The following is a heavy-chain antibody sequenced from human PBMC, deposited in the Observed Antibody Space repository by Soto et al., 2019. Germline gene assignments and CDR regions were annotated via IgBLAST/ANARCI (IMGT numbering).Heavy chain of an antibody. CDR3: ATDLSENLAGEYYYGMDV. CDR2: FDPEDGET. CDR1: GYTLTELS. V-gene: IGHV1-24*01. J-gene: IGHJ6*02. D-gene: IGHD3-10*01. Sequence: ASVKVSCKVSGYTLTELSMHWVRQAPGKGLEWMGGFDPEDGETIYAQKFQGRVTMTEDTSTDTAYMELSSLRSEDTAVYYCATDLSENLAGEYYYGMDVWGQGTTVTVSS.